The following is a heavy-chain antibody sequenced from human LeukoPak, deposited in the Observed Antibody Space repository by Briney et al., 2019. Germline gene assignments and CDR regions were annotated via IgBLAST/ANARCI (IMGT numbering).Heavy chain of an antibody. CDR1: GFTVSSNS. CDR3: ARDHKGYYYYYMDV. J-gene: IGHJ6*03. V-gene: IGHV3-53*01. Sequence: GGSLRLSCTVSGFTVSSNSMSWVRQAPGKGLEWVSFIYSGTIHYSDSVKGRFTISRDNSKNTLYLQMNSLRAEDTAVYYCARDHKGYYYYYMDVWGKGTAVTVSS. CDR2: IYSGTI.